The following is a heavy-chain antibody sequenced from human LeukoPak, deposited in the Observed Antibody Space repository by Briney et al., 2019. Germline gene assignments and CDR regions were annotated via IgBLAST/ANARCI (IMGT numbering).Heavy chain of an antibody. D-gene: IGHD3-10*01. CDR1: GGSISSYY. V-gene: IGHV4-59*12. CDR3: ARLTKNDSGTYRFGKKKRGYMDV. Sequence: SETLSLTCTVSGGSISSYYWSWIRQPPGKGLECIGYIYYSGSTNYNPSLKSRVTISVDTSKNQFSLRLSSVTAADTAVYYCARLTKNDSGTYRFGKKKRGYMDVWGKGTTVTISS. J-gene: IGHJ6*03. CDR2: IYYSGST.